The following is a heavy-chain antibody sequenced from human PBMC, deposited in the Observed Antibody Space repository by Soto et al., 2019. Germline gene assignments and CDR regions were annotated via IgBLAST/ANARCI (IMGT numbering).Heavy chain of an antibody. CDR1: GFTFNNFA. D-gene: IGHD5-12*01. CDR2: ISYDGTYK. J-gene: IGHJ6*02. V-gene: IGHV3-30*14. Sequence: GGSLRLSCAASGFTFNNFAMHWVRQAPGKGLEWVAFISYDGTYKYYADSVRGRFTIYRDNSKSTLFLQMNSLKFEDTAVYVCANEVDVAFSSLQYGMDVWGQGTTVTVSS. CDR3: ANEVDVAFSSLQYGMDV.